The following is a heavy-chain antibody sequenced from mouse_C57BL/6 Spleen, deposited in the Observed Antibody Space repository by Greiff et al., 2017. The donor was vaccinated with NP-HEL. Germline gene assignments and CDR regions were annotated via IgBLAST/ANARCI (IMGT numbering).Heavy chain of an antibody. CDR3: AKSSNWPMDY. CDR1: GYTFTSYW. J-gene: IGHJ4*01. V-gene: IGHV1-59*01. D-gene: IGHD4-1*01. Sequence: QVQLQQPGAELVRPGTSVKLSCKASGYTFTSYWMHWVKQRPGQGLEWIGVIDPSDSYTNYNQKFKGKATLTVDTSSSTAYMQLSSLTSEDSAVYYCAKSSNWPMDYWGQGTSVTVSS. CDR2: IDPSDSYT.